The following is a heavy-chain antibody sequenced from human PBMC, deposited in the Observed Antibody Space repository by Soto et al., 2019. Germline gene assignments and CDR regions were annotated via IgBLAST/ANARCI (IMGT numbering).Heavy chain of an antibody. CDR2: IKQDGSEK. J-gene: IGHJ6*02. CDR3: ARDTAMVEYYYYGMDV. CDR1: GFTFSSYW. V-gene: IGHV3-7*01. Sequence: PGGSLRLSCAASGFTFSSYWMSWVRQAPGKGLEWVANIKQDGSEKYYVDSVKGRFTISRDNAKNSLYLQMNSLRAEDTAVYYCARDTAMVEYYYYGMDVWGQGTTVTVS. D-gene: IGHD5-18*01.